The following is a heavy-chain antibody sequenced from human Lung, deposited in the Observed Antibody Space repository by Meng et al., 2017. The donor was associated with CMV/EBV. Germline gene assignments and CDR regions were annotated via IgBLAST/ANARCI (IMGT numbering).Heavy chain of an antibody. CDR2: IYYSGST. Sequence: SETLSLXXTVSGGSISSYYWSWIRQPPGKGLEWIGYIYYSGSTNYNPSLKSRVTISVDTSKNQFSLKLSSVTAADTAVYYCARVDGTYYDFWSGSVGSWFDPWGQGTXVTVSS. CDR1: GGSISSYY. CDR3: ARVDGTYYDFWSGSVGSWFDP. V-gene: IGHV4-59*01. J-gene: IGHJ5*02. D-gene: IGHD3-3*01.